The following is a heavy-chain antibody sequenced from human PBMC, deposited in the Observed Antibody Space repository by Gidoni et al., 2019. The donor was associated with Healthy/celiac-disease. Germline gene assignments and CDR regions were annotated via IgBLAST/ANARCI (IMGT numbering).Heavy chain of an antibody. CDR3: ARGRSSSSPQYFDY. D-gene: IGHD6-6*01. CDR2: INHSVST. Sequence: QVQLQQWGAGLLKPSETLSLTCAVYGGSFSGYYWSWIRQPPGKGLEWIGEINHSVSTNYNPSLKSRVTIAVDTSKNQFSLKLSSVTAADTAVYYCARGRSSSSPQYFDYWGQGTLVTVSS. J-gene: IGHJ4*02. V-gene: IGHV4-34*01. CDR1: GGSFSGYY.